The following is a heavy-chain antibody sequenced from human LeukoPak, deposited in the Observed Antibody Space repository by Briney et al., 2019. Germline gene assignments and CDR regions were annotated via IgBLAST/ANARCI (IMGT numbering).Heavy chain of an antibody. CDR3: APLYGSGSYPIDY. CDR2: IYYSGST. J-gene: IGHJ4*02. CDR1: GFTFSSYA. V-gene: IGHV4-38-2*01. D-gene: IGHD3-10*01. Sequence: GSLRLSCAASGFTFSSYAMGWIRQPPGKGLEWIGSIYYSGSTYYNPSLKSRVTISVDTSKNQFSLKLSSVTAADTAVYYCAPLYGSGSYPIDYWGQGTLVTVSS.